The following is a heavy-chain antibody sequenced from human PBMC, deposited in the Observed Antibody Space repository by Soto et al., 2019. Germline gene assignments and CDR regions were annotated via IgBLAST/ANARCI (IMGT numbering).Heavy chain of an antibody. J-gene: IGHJ6*02. CDR2: IYYSGST. Sequence: SETLSLTCTVSGGSISSSSYYWGWIRQPPGKGLEWIGSIYYSGSTYYNPSLKSRVTISVDTSKNQFSLKLSSVTAADTAVYYCASMENMRATYYYDSSGSLLVWGQGTTVTVSS. CDR3: ASMENMRATYYYDSSGSLLV. CDR1: GGSISSSSYY. V-gene: IGHV4-39*01. D-gene: IGHD3-22*01.